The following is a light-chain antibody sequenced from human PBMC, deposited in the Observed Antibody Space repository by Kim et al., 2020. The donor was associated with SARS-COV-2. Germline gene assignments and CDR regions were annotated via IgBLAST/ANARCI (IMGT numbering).Light chain of an antibody. CDR1: QAVNDY. CDR2: CAS. J-gene: IGKJ4*01. V-gene: IGKV1-9*01. Sequence: DIHLTQSPSFLSASVGDRVTITCRASQAVNDYVAWYQQKPGKAPKLLIYCASNLQSGVPSRFSGRGSGTEFTLTISSLQPEDFATYYCQQPNSYWLTFGGGTKVDIK. CDR3: QQPNSYWLT.